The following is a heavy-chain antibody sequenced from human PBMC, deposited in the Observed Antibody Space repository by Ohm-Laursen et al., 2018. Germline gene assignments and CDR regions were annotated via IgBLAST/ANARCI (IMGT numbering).Heavy chain of an antibody. V-gene: IGHV2-70*11. J-gene: IGHJ5*02. D-gene: IGHD6-19*01. CDR2: IDWDDDK. Sequence: TQTLTLTCTFSGFSLSSTGMCVTWIRQPPGKALEWLARIDWDDDKYFSASLKTRLTISKVTSKNQVVLTLTNVDPVDTATYYCARMRGSGWYAQPWGQGTLVTVSS. CDR3: ARMRGSGWYAQP. CDR1: GFSLSSTGMC.